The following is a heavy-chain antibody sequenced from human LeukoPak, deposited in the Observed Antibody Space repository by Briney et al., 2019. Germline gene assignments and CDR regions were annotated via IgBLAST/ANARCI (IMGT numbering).Heavy chain of an antibody. J-gene: IGHJ4*02. CDR2: ITSSGRTP. Sequence: GGSLRLSCEASGFTFNTNAMSWVRQAPGKGLEWVASITSSGRTPYYTDSVKGRFTISRDNSKNTLYLQMNSLRGEDTAVYYCAKDRPNFYETSGSYYKIKGDFWGQGSLVTVSS. D-gene: IGHD3-10*01. CDR1: GFTFNTNA. CDR3: AKDRPNFYETSGSYYKIKGDF. V-gene: IGHV3-23*01.